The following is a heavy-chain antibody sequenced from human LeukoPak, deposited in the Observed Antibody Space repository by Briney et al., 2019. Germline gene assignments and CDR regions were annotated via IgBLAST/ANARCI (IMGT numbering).Heavy chain of an antibody. D-gene: IGHD4-11*01. J-gene: IGHJ2*01. CDR3: AKEGGHTYSNPCWYFDF. CDR1: GFTFSNAW. V-gene: IGHV3-15*01. CDR2: IRDKPDGGTT. Sequence: GGSLRLSCAASGFTFSNAWMSWVRQAPGKGLEWVGLIRDKPDGGTTDYAAPVKGRFTISRDDSKSMLYLQMNSLGAEDTAVYYCAKEGGHTYSNPCWYFDFWGRGTLVTVS.